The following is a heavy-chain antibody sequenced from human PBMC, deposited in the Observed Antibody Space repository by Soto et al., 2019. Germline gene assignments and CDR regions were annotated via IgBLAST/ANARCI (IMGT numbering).Heavy chain of an antibody. Sequence: SVKVSCKASGGTFSSYAISWVRQAPGQGLEWMGGIIPIFGTANYAQKFQGRVTITADESTSTAYMKLSSLRSEDTAVYYCARGAYYDFWSGYEKGNWFDPWGQGTLVTVSS. V-gene: IGHV1-69*13. D-gene: IGHD3-3*01. CDR3: ARGAYYDFWSGYEKGNWFDP. CDR2: IIPIFGTA. J-gene: IGHJ5*02. CDR1: GGTFSSYA.